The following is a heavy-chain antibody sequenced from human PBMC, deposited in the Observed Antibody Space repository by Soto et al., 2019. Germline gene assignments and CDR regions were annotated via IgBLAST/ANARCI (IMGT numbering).Heavy chain of an antibody. CDR3: ARDDLRRNDYVWGSYPRGAYGMDV. J-gene: IGHJ6*02. D-gene: IGHD3-16*02. CDR1: GFTFSSYS. CDR2: ISSSSSTI. Sequence: GGSLRLCCAASGFTFSSYSMNWVRQAPGKGLEWVSYISSSSSTIYYADSVKGRFTISRDNAKNSLYLQMNSLRDEDTAVYYCARDDLRRNDYVWGSYPRGAYGMDVWGQGTTVTVSS. V-gene: IGHV3-48*02.